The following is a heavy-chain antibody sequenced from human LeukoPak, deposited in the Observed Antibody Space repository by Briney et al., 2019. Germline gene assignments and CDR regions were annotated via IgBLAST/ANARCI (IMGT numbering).Heavy chain of an antibody. J-gene: IGHJ3*02. Sequence: GRSLRLSCTAYGFTFSSYSMNWLRQAPGKGLDWVSYISSRSSTIHYGDSVEGRFTISRDNAKNSLYLQMNGLRDEDTAVYYCARGYLTNAFDIWGQGTMVTVSS. CDR3: ARGYLTNAFDI. CDR1: GFTFSSYS. CDR2: ISSRSSTI. D-gene: IGHD2-8*01. V-gene: IGHV3-48*02.